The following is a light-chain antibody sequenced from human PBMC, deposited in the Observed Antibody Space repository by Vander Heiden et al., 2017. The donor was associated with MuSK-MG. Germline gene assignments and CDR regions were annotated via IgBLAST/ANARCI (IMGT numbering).Light chain of an antibody. V-gene: IGKV1-39*01. CDR2: GAS. CDR1: QSINSH. J-gene: IGKJ1*01. CDR3: QQTYSIPWT. Sequence: DIQMTQSPSSLSASVGDGVTIPCRASQSINSHLNWYQQKPGKAPKLLIYGASRLQSGVPSRFSGSGSETDFTLIISSLQSEDSATYYCQQTYSIPWTFGQGTKVEIK.